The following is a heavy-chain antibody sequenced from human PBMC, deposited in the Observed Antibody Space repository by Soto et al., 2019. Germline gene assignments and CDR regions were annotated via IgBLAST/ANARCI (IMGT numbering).Heavy chain of an antibody. J-gene: IGHJ4*02. Sequence: PVKVSCKASGYTFTSYYMHWVRQAPGQGLEWMGIINASGGSTSYAQKFQGRVTMTRDTSTSTVYMELSSLRSEDTAVYYCARAGASRDGYKRGSSAYFDYWGQGTLVTVSS. CDR3: ARAGASRDGYKRGSSAYFDY. V-gene: IGHV1-46*01. CDR2: INASGGST. CDR1: GYTFTSYY. D-gene: IGHD3-16*01.